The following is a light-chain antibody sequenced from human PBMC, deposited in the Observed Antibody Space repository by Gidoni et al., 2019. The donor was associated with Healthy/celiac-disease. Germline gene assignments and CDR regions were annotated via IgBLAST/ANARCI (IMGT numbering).Light chain of an antibody. J-gene: IGLJ2*01. Sequence: QSALTQPASVSRSPGQSITISYTGTSIDFGGYNYVSWYHQPPGKAPKLMIYEVSNRPSGVSTRFSGSKSGNTASLTISALQAEDEADYYCSLYTSSSTVVFGGGTKLTVL. CDR2: EVS. V-gene: IGLV2-14*01. CDR3: SLYTSSSTVV. CDR1: SIDFGGYNY.